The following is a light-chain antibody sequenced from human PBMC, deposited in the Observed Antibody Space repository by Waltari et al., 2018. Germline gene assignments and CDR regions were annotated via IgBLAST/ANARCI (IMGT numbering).Light chain of an antibody. CDR2: EVS. J-gene: IGLJ3*02. V-gene: IGLV2-14*01. Sequence: QSALTQPASVSGSPGQSITISSTGTSSDIGAYKYVSWYQQYPDKAPKLIIYEVSNRPSGVSNRFSGSKSGNTDSLSISGLQAEDESDYYCSSFTSTNTLLFGGGTKLTVL. CDR1: SSDIGAYKY. CDR3: SSFTSTNTLL.